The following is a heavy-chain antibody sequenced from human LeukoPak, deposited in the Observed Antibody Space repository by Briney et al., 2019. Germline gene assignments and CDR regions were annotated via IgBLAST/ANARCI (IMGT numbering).Heavy chain of an antibody. Sequence: GGSLRLSCAASGFTFSSYGMHWVRQAPGKGLEWVAVISYDGSNKYYADSVKGRFTISRDNSKNTLYLQMNSPRAEDTAVYYCAKDVRMDVWGQGTTVTVSS. V-gene: IGHV3-30*18. D-gene: IGHD6-6*01. CDR3: AKDVRMDV. J-gene: IGHJ6*02. CDR2: ISYDGSNK. CDR1: GFTFSSYG.